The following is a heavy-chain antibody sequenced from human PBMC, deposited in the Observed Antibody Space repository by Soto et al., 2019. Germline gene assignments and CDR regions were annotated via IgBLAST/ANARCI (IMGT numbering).Heavy chain of an antibody. Sequence: KTSETLSLTCTVSVGSISSGGYYWSWIRQHPGKGLEWIGYIYYSGSTYYNPSLKSRVTISVDTSKNQFSLKLSSVTAADTAVYYCARAGGVWWLHNWFDPWGQGTLVTV. D-gene: IGHD5-12*01. V-gene: IGHV4-31*03. CDR2: IYYSGST. CDR1: VGSISSGGYY. J-gene: IGHJ5*02. CDR3: ARAGGVWWLHNWFDP.